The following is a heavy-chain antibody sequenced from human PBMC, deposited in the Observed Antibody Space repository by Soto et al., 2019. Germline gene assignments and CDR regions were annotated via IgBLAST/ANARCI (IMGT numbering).Heavy chain of an antibody. CDR1: GFTVSSNY. D-gene: IGHD2-15*01. J-gene: IGHJ2*01. V-gene: IGHV3-53*02. CDR2: IYSGGST. CDR3: ARSSRGGNARYFDL. Sequence: EVQLVETGGGLIQPGGSLRLSCAASGFTVSSNYMSWVRQAPGKGLEWVSVIYSGGSTHYGDSVKGRFTIPRDNTKNTLYLQMNSLSAEDTAVYYCARSSRGGNARYFDLWGRGTLVTVSS.